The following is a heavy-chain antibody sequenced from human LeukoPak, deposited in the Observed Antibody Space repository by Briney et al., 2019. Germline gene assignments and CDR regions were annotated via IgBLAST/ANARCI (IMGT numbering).Heavy chain of an antibody. CDR3: AHIQNILTGYYRSQYNWFDP. Sequence: ESGPTLVKPTQTLRLTCTFSGFSLSTSGVGVGWIRQPPGKALEWLALIYWDDDKRYSPSLKSRLTITKDPSKNQVVLTMTNTDPVDTATYYCAHIQNILTGYYRSQYNWFDPWGQGTLVTVSS. V-gene: IGHV2-5*02. CDR1: GFSLSTSGVG. CDR2: IYWDDDK. D-gene: IGHD3-9*01. J-gene: IGHJ5*02.